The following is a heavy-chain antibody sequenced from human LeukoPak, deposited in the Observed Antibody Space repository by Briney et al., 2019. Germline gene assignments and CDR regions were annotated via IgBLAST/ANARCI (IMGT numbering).Heavy chain of an antibody. J-gene: IGHJ4*02. Sequence: SETLSLTCSVSGGAIGSSSYYWGWIRQPPGKGLEWIGSIYYSGKVYYNSSLKGRVTISVDTSKNQFSLRLSSLTAADTAVYYCARGPHVWGSYRGIYLDYWGQGALVTVSS. CDR1: GGAIGSSSYY. D-gene: IGHD3-16*02. CDR3: ARGPHVWGSYRGIYLDY. CDR2: IYYSGKV. V-gene: IGHV4-39*07.